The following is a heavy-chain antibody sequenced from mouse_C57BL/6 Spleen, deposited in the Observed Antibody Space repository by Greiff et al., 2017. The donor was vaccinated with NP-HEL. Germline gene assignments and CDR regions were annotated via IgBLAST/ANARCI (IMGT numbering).Heavy chain of an antibody. CDR2: IDPENGDT. D-gene: IGHD2-2*01. CDR1: GFNIKDDY. V-gene: IGHV14-4*01. J-gene: IGHJ2*01. Sequence: VQLQQSGAELVRPGASVKLSCTASGFNIKDDYMHWVKQRPEQGLEWIGWIDPENGDTEYASKFQGKATITADTSSNTAYLQLSSLTSEDTAVYYCTYGYDDYFDDWGQGTTLTVSS. CDR3: TYGYDDYFDD.